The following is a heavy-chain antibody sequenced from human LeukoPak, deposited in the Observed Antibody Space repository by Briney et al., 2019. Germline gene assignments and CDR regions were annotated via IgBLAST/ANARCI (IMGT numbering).Heavy chain of an antibody. Sequence: GGSLRLSCAASGFTFSSYSMNWVRQAPGKGLEWVSSISSSSSYIYYADSVKGRFTISRDNAKNSLYLQMNSPRAEDTAVYYCARVNWFGECGYWGQGTLVTVSS. D-gene: IGHD3-10*01. CDR3: ARVNWFGECGY. CDR1: GFTFSSYS. CDR2: ISSSSSYI. J-gene: IGHJ4*02. V-gene: IGHV3-21*01.